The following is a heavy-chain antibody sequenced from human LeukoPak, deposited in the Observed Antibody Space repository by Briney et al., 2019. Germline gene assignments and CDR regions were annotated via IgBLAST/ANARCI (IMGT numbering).Heavy chain of an antibody. D-gene: IGHD5-12*01. Sequence: GGSLRLSCAASGFTFSNAWMSWVRQAPGKGLEWVGRIKSKTDGGTTDYAAPVKARFTISRDDSKNTLYLQMNSLKTEDTAVYYCTTASGYAWYYYYYYGMDVWGKGTTVTVTS. V-gene: IGHV3-15*01. J-gene: IGHJ6*04. CDR3: TTASGYAWYYYYYYGMDV. CDR1: GFTFSNAW. CDR2: IKSKTDGGTT.